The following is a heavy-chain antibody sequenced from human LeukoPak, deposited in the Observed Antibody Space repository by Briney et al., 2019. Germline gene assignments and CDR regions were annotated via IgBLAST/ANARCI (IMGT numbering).Heavy chain of an antibody. D-gene: IGHD3-22*01. Sequence: GGSLRLSCAASGFTFSTYAMSWVRQAPGKGLEWVSAISSSGGNTYYTDSVKGRFTISRDSSKNTLYLQMNSLRAEDTAVYYCASGLIVVVPNDAFDIWGQGTMVTVSS. CDR3: ASGLIVVVPNDAFDI. CDR2: ISSSGGNT. V-gene: IGHV3-23*01. J-gene: IGHJ3*02. CDR1: GFTFSTYA.